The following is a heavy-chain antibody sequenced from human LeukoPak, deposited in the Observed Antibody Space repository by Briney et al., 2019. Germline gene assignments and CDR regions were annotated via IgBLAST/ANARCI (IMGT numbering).Heavy chain of an antibody. CDR1: GGSIGSTNW. CDR3: ARGSMITVPFDY. CDR2: IYHSGNT. Sequence: SETLSLTCAVSGGSIGSTNWWSWVRQLPGKGLEWIGEIYHSGNTNYNPSLKSRVTISADKSKNQFSLKLSSVTAADTAVYYCARGSMITVPFDYWGQGTLVTVSS. J-gene: IGHJ4*02. D-gene: IGHD3-22*01. V-gene: IGHV4-4*02.